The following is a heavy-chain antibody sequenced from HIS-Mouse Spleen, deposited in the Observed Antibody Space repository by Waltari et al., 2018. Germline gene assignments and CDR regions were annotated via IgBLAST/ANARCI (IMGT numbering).Heavy chain of an antibody. CDR1: GGSISSSSYY. D-gene: IGHD6-13*01. CDR2: IYYSGST. Sequence: QLQLQASGPGLVKPSETLSLTCTGSGGSISSSSYYWGWIRQPPGKGLEWIGSIYYSGSTYYNPSLKSRVTISVDTSKNQFSLKLSSVTAADTAVYYCAREIPYSSSWYDWYFDLWGRGTLVTVSS. J-gene: IGHJ2*01. CDR3: AREIPYSSSWYDWYFDL. V-gene: IGHV4-39*07.